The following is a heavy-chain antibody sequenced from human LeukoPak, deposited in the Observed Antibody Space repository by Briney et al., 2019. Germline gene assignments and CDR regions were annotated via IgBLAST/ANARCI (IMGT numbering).Heavy chain of an antibody. Sequence: GGSLRLSCAASGFTFSSYAMSWVRQAPGQGLEWVSLISGDGVSTFFTDSVKGRFSISRDNSKNSLLLEMSSLRTEDAAMYYCARESGKFDYWGQGTLVAVSS. CDR2: ISGDGVST. V-gene: IGHV3-43*02. J-gene: IGHJ4*02. CDR3: ARESGKFDY. CDR1: GFTFSSYA.